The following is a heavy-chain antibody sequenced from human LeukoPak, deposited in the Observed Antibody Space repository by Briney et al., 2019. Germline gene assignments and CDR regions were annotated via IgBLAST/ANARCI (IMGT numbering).Heavy chain of an antibody. V-gene: IGHV3-30*18. J-gene: IGHJ6*02. Sequence: PGGSLRLSCAASGFPFSTYSMNWVRQAPGKGLEWVAVISYDGSNKYYADSVKGRFTISRDNSKNTLYLQMNSLRAEDTAVYYCAKDGMDVWGQGTTVTVSS. CDR3: AKDGMDV. CDR1: GFPFSTYS. CDR2: ISYDGSNK.